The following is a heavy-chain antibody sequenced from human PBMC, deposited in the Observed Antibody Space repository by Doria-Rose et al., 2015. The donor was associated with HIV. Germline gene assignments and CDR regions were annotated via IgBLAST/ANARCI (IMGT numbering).Heavy chain of an antibody. CDR2: IYYSGST. J-gene: IGHJ4*02. CDR1: YY. D-gene: IGHD3-22*01. V-gene: IGHV4-59*01. Sequence: YYWNRIRQPPGKGLEWVGYIYYSGSTNYNPSLKSRVTISVDTSKNQFSLKLSSVTAADTAVYYCARGTFHDSSGYYPYFDYWGQGTLVTVSS. CDR3: ARGTFHDSSGYYPYFDY.